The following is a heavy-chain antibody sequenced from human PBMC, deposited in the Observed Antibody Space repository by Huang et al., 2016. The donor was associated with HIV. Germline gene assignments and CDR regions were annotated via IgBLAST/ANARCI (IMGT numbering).Heavy chain of an antibody. CDR1: GGSLSGYY. CDR2: INHLGSP. Sequence: QVHLQQWGAGLLKSAETLSLTCAVYGGSLSGYYCSWLRQTPGKGLEWLGEINHLGSPNYNPSLRSRVSISMDGSKKQFSLKLRSISDADTAVYFCARDATKNPRGWFDPWGQGTLVTVSS. D-gene: IGHD3-10*01. CDR3: ARDATKNPRGWFDP. J-gene: IGHJ5*02. V-gene: IGHV4-34*02.